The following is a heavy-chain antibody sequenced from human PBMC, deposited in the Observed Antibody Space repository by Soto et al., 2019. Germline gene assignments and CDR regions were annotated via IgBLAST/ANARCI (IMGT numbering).Heavy chain of an antibody. Sequence: EVQLMESGGGLVKPGGSLRLSCAASGLTFSNAWMNWVRQAPGKGPEWVGRIKSKTDGGTADYVTPVKGRFTISRDDSXNTXXXXXNXXRTEDTAVYYCTSHYDGYGIAAFARWGQGTMVTVSS. V-gene: IGHV3-15*07. CDR1: GLTFSNAW. CDR2: IKSKTDGGTA. J-gene: IGHJ3*01. CDR3: TSHYDGYGIAAFAR. D-gene: IGHD2-21*01.